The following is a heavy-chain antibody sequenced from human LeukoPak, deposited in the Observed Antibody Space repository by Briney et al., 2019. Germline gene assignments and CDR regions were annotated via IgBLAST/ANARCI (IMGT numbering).Heavy chain of an antibody. Sequence: PGGSLRLSCAASGFTFSSYGMHWVRQAPGKGLEWVAFIRYDGSNKYYADSVKGRFTISRDNSKNTLYLQMNSLRAEDTAVYYCAKRASGWYDEGGNWFDPWGQGTLVTVSS. CDR1: GFTFSSYG. CDR3: AKRASGWYDEGGNWFDP. J-gene: IGHJ5*02. CDR2: IRYDGSNK. D-gene: IGHD6-19*01. V-gene: IGHV3-30*02.